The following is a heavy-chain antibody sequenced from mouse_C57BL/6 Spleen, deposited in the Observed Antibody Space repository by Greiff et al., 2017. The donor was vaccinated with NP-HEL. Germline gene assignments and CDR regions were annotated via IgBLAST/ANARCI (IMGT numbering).Heavy chain of an antibody. CDR1: GFTFTDYY. CDR3: ARYYDYVWYFDV. D-gene: IGHD2-4*01. J-gene: IGHJ1*03. Sequence: EVMLQESGGGLVQPGGSLSLSCAASGFTFTDYYMSWVRQPPGKALEWLGFLRNKANGYTTEYSASVKGRFTISRDNSQSILYLQMNALRAEDSATYYCARYYDYVWYFDVWGTGTTVTVSS. CDR2: LRNKANGYTT. V-gene: IGHV7-3*01.